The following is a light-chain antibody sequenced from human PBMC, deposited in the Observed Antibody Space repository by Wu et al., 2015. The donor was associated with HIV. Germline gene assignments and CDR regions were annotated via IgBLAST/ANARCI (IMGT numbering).Light chain of an antibody. J-gene: IGKJ4*01. CDR3: QQRGAWPLT. V-gene: IGKV3-11*01. CDR1: ESVGGD. Sequence: EIVLTQSPGTLSVSPGERASLACRASESVGGDVAWYQQKPGQAPRLLIFGASTRATGIPARFSGSGSETEFALTISSLEPEDSAIYYCQQRGAWPLTFGGGTRVEIK. CDR2: GAS.